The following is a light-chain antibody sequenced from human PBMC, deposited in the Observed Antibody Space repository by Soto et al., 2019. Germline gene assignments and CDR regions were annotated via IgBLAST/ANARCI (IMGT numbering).Light chain of an antibody. CDR3: SSYTSSSTLYV. V-gene: IGLV2-14*01. CDR1: SSDVGGYNY. CDR2: EVS. J-gene: IGLJ1*01. Sequence: QSALTQPASVSGSPGQSITISCTGTSSDVGGYNYVSWYQQHPGKAPKLMIFEVSYRPSGVSNRFSGSKSGNTASLTISGLQAEDEADYSCSSYTSSSTLYVFGSGTQLTVL.